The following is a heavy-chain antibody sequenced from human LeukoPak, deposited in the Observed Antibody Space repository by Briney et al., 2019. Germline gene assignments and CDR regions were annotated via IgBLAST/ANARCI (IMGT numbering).Heavy chain of an antibody. CDR3: ARVRAMMPDY. CDR1: GSSISSGGYY. CDR2: IYYSGST. Sequence: SQTLSLTCTVSGSSISSGGYYLSWIRQHPGKGLEWIGYIYYSGSTYYNPSLKSRVTISVDTSKNQFSLKLSSVTAADTAVYYCARVRAMMPDYWGQGTLVTVSS. J-gene: IGHJ4*02. D-gene: IGHD3-22*01. V-gene: IGHV4-31*03.